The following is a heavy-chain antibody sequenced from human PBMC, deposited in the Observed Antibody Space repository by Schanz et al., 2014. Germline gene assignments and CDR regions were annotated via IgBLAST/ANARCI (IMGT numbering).Heavy chain of an antibody. V-gene: IGHV3-23*01. Sequence: EVQLLESGGGLVQPGGSLRLSCAGSGFTFSSYAMSWVRQTPGKGLEWVSGMSGSGDSTHYADSVKGRFIISRDNLKNTVYLQMNSLRAGDTAVYYCAKDGRLPYYGTGSEYYYGMDVWGRGTTVTVSS. J-gene: IGHJ6*02. CDR2: MSGSGDST. CDR3: AKDGRLPYYGTGSEYYYGMDV. D-gene: IGHD3-22*01. CDR1: GFTFSSYA.